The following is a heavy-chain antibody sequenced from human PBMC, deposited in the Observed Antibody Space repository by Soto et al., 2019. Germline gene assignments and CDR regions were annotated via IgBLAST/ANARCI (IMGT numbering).Heavy chain of an antibody. CDR3: TTDQERTVGGYYYYGMDV. D-gene: IGHD1-26*01. CDR2: IKSKTDGGTT. J-gene: IGHJ6*02. Sequence: GGSLRLSCAASGFTFSNAWMNWVRQAPGKGLEWVGRIKSKTDGGTTDYAAPVKGRFTISRDDSKNTLYLQMNSLKTEDTAVYYCTTDQERTVGGYYYYGMDVWGQGTTVTVSS. V-gene: IGHV3-15*07. CDR1: GFTFSNAW.